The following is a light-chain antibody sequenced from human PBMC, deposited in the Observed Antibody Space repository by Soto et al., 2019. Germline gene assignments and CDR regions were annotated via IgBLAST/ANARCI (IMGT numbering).Light chain of an antibody. CDR2: TAS. J-gene: IGKJ2*01. Sequence: DIQMTQSPSTLSASVGDRVTITCRASQSISSWLAWYQQKPGKAPKLLIYTASNLQSGVPSRFSGSGSGTDFTLTISSLQPEDFATYFCQQSYSTPRTFGQGTKVEIK. V-gene: IGKV1-39*01. CDR3: QQSYSTPRT. CDR1: QSISSW.